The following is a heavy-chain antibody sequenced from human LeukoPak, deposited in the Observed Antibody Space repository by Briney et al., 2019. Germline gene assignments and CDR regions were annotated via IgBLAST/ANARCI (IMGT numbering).Heavy chain of an antibody. D-gene: IGHD1-26*01. CDR3: ARLGVREGIDF. V-gene: IGHV3-23*01. Sequence: GGSLRLSCAASGFPFSRYPMSWVRQASGTGLEWVASISNSGGATYYTDSVKGRFIISRDNSKNTLVLEMNSLRVDDTAEYFCARLGVREGIDFWGQGALVIVSS. CDR2: ISNSGGAT. CDR1: GFPFSRYP. J-gene: IGHJ4*02.